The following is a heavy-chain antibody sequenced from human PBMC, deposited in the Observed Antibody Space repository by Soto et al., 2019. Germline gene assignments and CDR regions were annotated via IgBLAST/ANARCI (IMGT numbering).Heavy chain of an antibody. CDR1: GFTFNRFS. CDR3: AKDQEWDHDPFDI. Sequence: QVQLEESGGGVVQPGRSLRLSCEASGFTFNRFSMHWVRQAPGKGLEWLAVISDDGNNKYYADSVKGRFTISRDNSKNTLYLQMNSLRAEDTAMYYCAKDQEWDHDPFDIWGQGTMVTVSS. D-gene: IGHD1-26*01. J-gene: IGHJ3*02. V-gene: IGHV3-30*04. CDR2: ISDDGNNK.